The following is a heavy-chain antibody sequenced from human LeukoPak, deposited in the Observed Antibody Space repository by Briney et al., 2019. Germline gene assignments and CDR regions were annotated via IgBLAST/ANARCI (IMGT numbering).Heavy chain of an antibody. CDR3: ARDYSSTSVLDS. CDR1: GFTFSSYA. CDR2: ITGSGDST. V-gene: IGHV3-23*01. Sequence: PGGSLRLSCAASGFTFSSYAMSWVRQAPGKGLEWVSTITGSGDSTDYADSVKGRFTISRDNSKNTLFLQMNSLRAEDTAVYYCARDYSSTSVLDSWGQGTLVTVSS. J-gene: IGHJ5*01. D-gene: IGHD2-2*01.